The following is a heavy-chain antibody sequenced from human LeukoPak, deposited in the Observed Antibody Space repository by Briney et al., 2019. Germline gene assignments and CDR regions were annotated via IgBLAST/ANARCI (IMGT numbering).Heavy chain of an antibody. Sequence: PSETLSLTCTVSGGSISSYYWSWIRQPPGKGLEWIGYIYYSGSTNYNPSLKSRVTISVDTSKNQFSLILSSVTAADTAVYYCVRHSLVGRYFDYWGQGTLVTVSS. CDR2: IYYSGST. CDR3: VRHSLVGRYFDY. CDR1: GGSISSYY. V-gene: IGHV4-59*08. J-gene: IGHJ4*02. D-gene: IGHD6-13*01.